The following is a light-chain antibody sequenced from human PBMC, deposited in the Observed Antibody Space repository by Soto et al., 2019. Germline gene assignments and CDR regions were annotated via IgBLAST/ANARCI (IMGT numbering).Light chain of an antibody. CDR2: GNS. Sequence: QSVLTQPPSVSGAPGQRVTISCTGSSSNIGAGYDVHWYQQLPGTAPKLLIYGNSNRPSGVPDRFSGSKSGTSASLAITGLQAEDEAYYYCQSYDSSLSGYVFGTGTKLTV. V-gene: IGLV1-40*01. J-gene: IGLJ1*01. CDR3: QSYDSSLSGYV. CDR1: SSNIGAGYD.